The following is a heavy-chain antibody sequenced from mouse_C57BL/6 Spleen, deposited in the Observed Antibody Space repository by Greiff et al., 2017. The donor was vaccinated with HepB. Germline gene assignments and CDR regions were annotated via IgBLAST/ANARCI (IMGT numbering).Heavy chain of an antibody. Sequence: EVQLQQSGPELVKPGASVKISCKASGYSFTDYNMNWVKQSNGKSLEWIGVINPNYGTTSYNQKFKGKATLTVDQSSSTAYMQLNSLTSEDSAVYYCGVITTVVGYFDVWGTGTTVTVSS. D-gene: IGHD1-1*01. CDR1: GYSFTDYN. CDR3: GVITTVVGYFDV. J-gene: IGHJ1*03. V-gene: IGHV1-39*01. CDR2: INPNYGTT.